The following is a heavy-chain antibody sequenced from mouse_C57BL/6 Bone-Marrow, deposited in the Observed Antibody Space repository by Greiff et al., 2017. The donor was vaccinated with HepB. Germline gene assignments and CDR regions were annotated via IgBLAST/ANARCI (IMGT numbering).Heavy chain of an antibody. Sequence: VKLQQSGAELVRPGASVTLSCKASGYTFTDYEMHWVKQTPVHGLEWIGAIDPETGGTAYNQKFKGKAILTADKSSSTAYMELRSLTSEDSAVYYCTRIYYYGSSYPWFAYWGQGTLVTVSA. V-gene: IGHV1-15*01. CDR1: GYTFTDYE. D-gene: IGHD1-1*01. CDR2: IDPETGGT. J-gene: IGHJ3*01. CDR3: TRIYYYGSSYPWFAY.